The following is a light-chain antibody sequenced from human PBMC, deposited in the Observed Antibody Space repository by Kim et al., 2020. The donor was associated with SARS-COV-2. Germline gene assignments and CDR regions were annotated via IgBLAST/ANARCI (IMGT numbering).Light chain of an antibody. CDR3: QSADSSGTYVV. CDR1: ALPKQY. V-gene: IGLV3-25*03. Sequence: SYELTQPPSVSVSPGQTARITCSGDALPKQYAYWYQQKPGQAPVLVIYKDSERPSGIPERSSGSSSGTTVTLTISGVQAEDEADYYCQSADSSGTYVVFG. CDR2: KDS. J-gene: IGLJ2*01.